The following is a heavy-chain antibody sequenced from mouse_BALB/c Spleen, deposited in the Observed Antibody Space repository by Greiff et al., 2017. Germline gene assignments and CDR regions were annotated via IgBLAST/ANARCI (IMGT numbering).Heavy chain of an antibody. CDR2: IDPYNGGT. Sequence: VQLKESGPELGKPGASVKISCKASGYSFTGYNMYWVKQSHRKSLEWIGYIDPYNGGTSYNQKSKGKATLTVDKSSSTAYMHLNSLTSEDSAIYYCARDYDYDGGFAYWGQGTLVTVSA. CDR3: ARDYDYDGGFAY. D-gene: IGHD2-4*01. CDR1: GYSFTGYN. J-gene: IGHJ3*01. V-gene: IGHV1S135*01.